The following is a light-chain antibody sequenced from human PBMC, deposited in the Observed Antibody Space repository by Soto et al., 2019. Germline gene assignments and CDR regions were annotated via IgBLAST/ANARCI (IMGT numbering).Light chain of an antibody. CDR1: QSVSSY. CDR3: QQRSNWT. Sequence: EIVLTQSPAPLSLSPGERATLSCRASQSVSSYLAWYQQKPGQAPRLLIYDASNRATGIPARFSCSGSGTDFTLTISSLEPEDLAVYYCQQRSNWTFGQGTKVDIK. J-gene: IGKJ1*01. V-gene: IGKV3-11*01. CDR2: DAS.